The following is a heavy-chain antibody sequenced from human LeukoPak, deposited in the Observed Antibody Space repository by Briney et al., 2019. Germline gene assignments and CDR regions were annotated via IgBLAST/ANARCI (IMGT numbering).Heavy chain of an antibody. V-gene: IGHV3-64*01. CDR3: ARHRGWYRYFQH. Sequence: GGSLRLSCAASGFTFSSYAMHWVRQAPGKGLEYVSAISSNGGSTYYANSVKGRFTISRDNSKNTLYLQMGSLRAEDMAVYYCARHRGWYRYFQHWGQGTLVTVSS. J-gene: IGHJ1*01. CDR2: ISSNGGST. D-gene: IGHD6-19*01. CDR1: GFTFSSYA.